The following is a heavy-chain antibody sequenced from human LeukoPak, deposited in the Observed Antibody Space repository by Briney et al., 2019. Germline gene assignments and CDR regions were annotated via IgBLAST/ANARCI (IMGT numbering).Heavy chain of an antibody. J-gene: IGHJ4*02. D-gene: IGHD1-26*01. CDR1: GFTFSSYA. CDR2: ITGSGGGS. V-gene: IGHV3-23*01. CDR3: AKAKRGIVPYYFDY. Sequence: GGSLRLSCAASGFTFSSYAMTWVRQAPGKGLECVSAITGSGGGSYYADSVKGRFTISRDNSRNTLYLQMNSLRAEDTAVYYCAKAKRGIVPYYFDYWGQGTLVTVSS.